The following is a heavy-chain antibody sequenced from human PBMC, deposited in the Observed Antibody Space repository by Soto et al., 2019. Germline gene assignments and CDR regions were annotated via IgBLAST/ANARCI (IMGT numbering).Heavy chain of an antibody. V-gene: IGHV1-18*01. Sequence: ASVKVSCKASGYTFTTYGISWVRQAPGQGLELMGWISAYSGSTKFAQKLQGRVTMTTDTSTTTAYMELRSLTSDDTAAYYCARDFTKSSSWPYYFDYWGQGTLVTVS. CDR3: ARDFTKSSSWPYYFDY. J-gene: IGHJ4*02. D-gene: IGHD6-13*01. CDR2: ISAYSGST. CDR1: GYTFTTYG.